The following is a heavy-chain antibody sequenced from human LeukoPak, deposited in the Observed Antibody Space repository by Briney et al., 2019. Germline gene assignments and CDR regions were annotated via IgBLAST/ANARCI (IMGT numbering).Heavy chain of an antibody. Sequence: LGASVKVSCKASGYSFTGYFIHWVRQAPGQGLEWMGCIDPNSGDTKYAQKFQGRVSMPRDTSTRTAYMELSSLRSEDTAVYYCATVPYSGYDRASGFDPWGQGTLVTVSS. J-gene: IGHJ5*02. V-gene: IGHV1-2*03. CDR1: GYSFTGYF. D-gene: IGHD5-12*01. CDR3: ATVPYSGYDRASGFDP. CDR2: IDPNSGDT.